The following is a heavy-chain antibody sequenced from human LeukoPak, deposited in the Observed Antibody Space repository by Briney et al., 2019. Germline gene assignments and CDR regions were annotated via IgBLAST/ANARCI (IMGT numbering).Heavy chain of an antibody. CDR1: GGTFSAYW. CDR2: INEDGSVK. Sequence: GGSLRLSCAVSGGTFSAYWMAWVRQSPGKGLEWVAEINEDGSVKYYVDSMKGRFTISRDNAKNSLYQQMNSLGAEDTAVYYCAKVPRDSDCYWGQGTLVTVST. CDR3: AKVPRDSDCY. V-gene: IGHV3-7*01. D-gene: IGHD2-21*02. J-gene: IGHJ4*02.